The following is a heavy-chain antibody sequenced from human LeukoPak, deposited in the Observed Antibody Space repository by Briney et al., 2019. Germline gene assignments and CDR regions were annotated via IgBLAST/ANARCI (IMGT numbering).Heavy chain of an antibody. V-gene: IGHV3-7*03. CDR3: ARGFEPNTFGGGIGKLYRFDY. CDR1: GFTFSSYG. Sequence: GGSLRLSCAASGFTFSSYGMNWVRHAPGKGLEGVANINQEGSEKYYVDSVKGRYTISRYNAKNSMYLEMYSLRADDTAVYDCARGFEPNTFGGGIGKLYRFDYWGQGTLVTVSS. CDR2: INQEGSEK. D-gene: IGHD3-16*02. J-gene: IGHJ4*02.